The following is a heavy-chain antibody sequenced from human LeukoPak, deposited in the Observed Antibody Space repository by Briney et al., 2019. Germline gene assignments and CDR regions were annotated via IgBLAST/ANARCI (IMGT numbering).Heavy chain of an antibody. V-gene: IGHV4-39*01. CDR3: AEIAAMDV. CDR1: GDSISSSSYY. CDR2: IYYSGST. D-gene: IGHD6-25*01. Sequence: PSETLSLTCTVFGDSISSSSYYWGWIRQPPGKGLEWIGSIYYSGSTYYNPSLKSRVTISVDTSKNQFSLKLSSVTAADTAVYYCAEIAAMDVWGKGTTVTISS. J-gene: IGHJ6*03.